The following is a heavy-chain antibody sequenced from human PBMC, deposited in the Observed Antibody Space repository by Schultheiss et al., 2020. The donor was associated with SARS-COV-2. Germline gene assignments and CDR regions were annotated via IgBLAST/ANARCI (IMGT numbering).Heavy chain of an antibody. CDR2: INHSGST. J-gene: IGHJ4*02. CDR1: GGSFSGYY. Sequence: SETLSLTCAVYGGSFSGYYWSWIRQPPGKGLEWIGEINHSGSTSYNPSLKSRVTISVDTSKYQFSLKLTSVTAADTAVYYCARRTGAAVADSIDYWGQGTLVTVSS. V-gene: IGHV4-34*01. D-gene: IGHD6-19*01. CDR3: ARRTGAAVADSIDY.